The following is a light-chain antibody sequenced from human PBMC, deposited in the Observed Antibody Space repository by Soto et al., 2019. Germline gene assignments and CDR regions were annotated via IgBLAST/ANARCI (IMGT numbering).Light chain of an antibody. V-gene: IGKV1-5*01. CDR3: QPYKSYFPT. CDR2: DAS. CDR1: QSISSW. Sequence: DIQITQSPSTLSASVGDRVTITCRASQSISSWFAWYQQKPGKASKLLIYDASSLESGVPSRFSCSGSGTEFTLTISSLPPDDFATYYCQPYKSYFPTFRQGTKV. J-gene: IGKJ1*01.